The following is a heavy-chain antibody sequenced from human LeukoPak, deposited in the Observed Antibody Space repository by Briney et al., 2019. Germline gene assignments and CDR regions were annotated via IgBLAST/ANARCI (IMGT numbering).Heavy chain of an antibody. CDR2: IFHSGTT. CDR1: DEVITSNNW. CDR3: ARLRLSGGSFSVGWFDP. D-gene: IGHD1-26*01. Sequence: SETLSLTCTVSDEVITSNNWWSWVRHSPGKGLEWIGEIFHSGTTRYKASLESRVTMLLDKSKNQFSLRLNPVTAADTAVYFCARLRLSGGSFSVGWFDPWGQGIQVTVSS. V-gene: IGHV4-4*02. J-gene: IGHJ5*02.